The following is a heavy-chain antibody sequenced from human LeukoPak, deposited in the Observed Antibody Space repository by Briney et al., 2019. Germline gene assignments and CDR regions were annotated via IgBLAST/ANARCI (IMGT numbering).Heavy chain of an antibody. J-gene: IGHJ4*02. V-gene: IGHV4-59*01. Sequence: SETLSLTCTVSGGSISSYYWSWIRQPPGKGLEWIGYIYYSGSTNYNPPLNRRVTISVDTSKNQFSLRLSSVTAADTAVYYCARDQYSTSWYGAFDYWGQGTLVTVSS. CDR2: IYYSGST. CDR3: ARDQYSTSWYGAFDY. CDR1: GGSISSYY. D-gene: IGHD6-13*01.